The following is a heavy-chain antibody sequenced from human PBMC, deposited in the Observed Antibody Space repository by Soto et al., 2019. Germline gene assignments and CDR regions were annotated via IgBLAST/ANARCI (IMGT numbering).Heavy chain of an antibody. CDR1: GYTFTSYA. Sequence: QVQLVQSGAEVKKPGASVKVSCKASGYTFTSYAMPWVRQAPGQRLEWMGWINAGNGKTKYSQKFQGRVTITRDTSASTAYMELSSLRSEDTSVYYCASVLSGWYWRDYWGQGTLVTVSS. CDR2: INAGNGKT. D-gene: IGHD6-19*01. J-gene: IGHJ4*02. V-gene: IGHV1-3*01. CDR3: ASVLSGWYWRDY.